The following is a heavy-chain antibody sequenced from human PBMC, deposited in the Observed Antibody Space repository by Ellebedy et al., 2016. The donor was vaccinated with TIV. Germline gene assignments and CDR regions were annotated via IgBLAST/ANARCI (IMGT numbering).Heavy chain of an antibody. CDR1: GGSINSYY. J-gene: IGHJ4*02. V-gene: IGHV4-59*01. CDR3: ARDQWGDGYSLVFDY. D-gene: IGHD5-24*01. CDR2: IHYTGSA. Sequence: MPSETLSLTCTVSGGSINSYYWSWIRQPPGKGLEWLGYIHYTGSASYNPSLKSRVTISIDTSKNQFSLKLTSVTAADTAVYYCARDQWGDGYSLVFDYWGQGTLVTVSS.